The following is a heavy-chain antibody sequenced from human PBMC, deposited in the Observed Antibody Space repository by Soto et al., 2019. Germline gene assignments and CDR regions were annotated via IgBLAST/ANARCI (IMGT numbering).Heavy chain of an antibody. CDR1: GFTFSDHY. D-gene: IGHD1-26*01. CDR3: VVSGSYRPFDY. CDR2: IRKKVNSYTT. V-gene: IGHV3-72*01. J-gene: IGHJ4*02. Sequence: HPGGSLRLSCAASGFTFSDHYMDWVRQAPGKGLEWVGRIRKKVNSYTTEYAASVKGRFTISRDDSKNSLYLQMNSLKTEDRAVYYCVVSGSYRPFDYWGQGTLVTVSS.